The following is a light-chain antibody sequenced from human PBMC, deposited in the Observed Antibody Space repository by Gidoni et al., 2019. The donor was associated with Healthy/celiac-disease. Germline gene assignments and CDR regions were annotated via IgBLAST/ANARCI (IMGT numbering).Light chain of an antibody. V-gene: IGLV3-1*01. CDR1: KLGDKY. CDR3: QAWDSSTEGV. Sequence: SYELTQPPSVSVSPGQTASITCSGDKLGDKYACWYQQKQGQSPVLGIYQDSKRPSGIPERFSGSNSGNTATLTISGTQAMDEADYYCQAWDSSTEGVFGTGTKVTVL. J-gene: IGLJ1*01. CDR2: QDS.